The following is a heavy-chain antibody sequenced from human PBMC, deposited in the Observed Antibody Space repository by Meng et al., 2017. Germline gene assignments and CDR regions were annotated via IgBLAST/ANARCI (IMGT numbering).Heavy chain of an antibody. J-gene: IGHJ5*02. Sequence: QVQLVQSGAEVKKTGASVMVASKASGYTCTSYAMHWVRQATGQRLEWMGWTNAGNGNTKYAQKFQGRVTITRDTSASTAYMELSSLRSEDTAVYYCARDKLKTFDPWGQGTLVTVSS. V-gene: IGHV1-3*01. CDR3: ARDKLKTFDP. CDR2: TNAGNGNT. CDR1: GYTCTSYA.